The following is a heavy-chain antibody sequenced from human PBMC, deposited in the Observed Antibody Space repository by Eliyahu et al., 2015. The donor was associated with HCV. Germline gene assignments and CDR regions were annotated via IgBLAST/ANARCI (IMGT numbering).Heavy chain of an antibody. J-gene: IGHJ5*02. CDR3: ARRSSMTAVAGTGRWFDP. D-gene: IGHD6-19*01. Sequence: QLQLQESGPGLVKPSETLSLTCTVSGGSISSXSYYWSWIRQPPGKGLEWIATMHFGGTTYHNPSLKSRVTISVDTSKNQFSLKLISVTAADTAVYYCARRSSMTAVAGTGRWFDPWGQGTLVTVSS. CDR1: GGSISSXSYY. CDR2: MHFGGTT. V-gene: IGHV4-39*01.